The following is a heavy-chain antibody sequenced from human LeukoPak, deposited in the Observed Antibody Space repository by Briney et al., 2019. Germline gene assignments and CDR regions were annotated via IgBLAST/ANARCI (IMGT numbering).Heavy chain of an antibody. V-gene: IGHV3-30*04. CDR3: ARDRAVALPTYYYYMDF. CDR2: ISQTGRIE. CDR1: GFPFSTYV. J-gene: IGHJ6*03. D-gene: IGHD2-15*01. Sequence: SGGSLRLSCAASGFPFSTYVIHWVRQAPGKGLEWVAVISQTGRIETYADSVKGRFTISRDNSRDTVYLQMHSLKTEDTAVYYCARDRAVALPTYYYYMDFWGKGTTVTVSS.